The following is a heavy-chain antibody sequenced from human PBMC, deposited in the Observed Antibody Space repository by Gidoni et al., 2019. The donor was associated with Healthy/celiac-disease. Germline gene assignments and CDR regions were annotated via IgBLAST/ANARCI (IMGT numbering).Heavy chain of an antibody. CDR2: ISSSSSYI. CDR1: GFTLSSYS. V-gene: IGHV3-21*01. J-gene: IGHJ3*02. CDR3: ATGKGGAFDI. Sequence: EVQLVESGGGLVKPGGSLRLSCSASGFTLSSYSMNWVPQAPGKGLEWVSYISSSSSYIYSADSVKGRFTISRDNAKNSLYLQMNSLRADDTAVYYCATGKGGAFDIWGQGTMVTVSS. D-gene: IGHD3-10*01.